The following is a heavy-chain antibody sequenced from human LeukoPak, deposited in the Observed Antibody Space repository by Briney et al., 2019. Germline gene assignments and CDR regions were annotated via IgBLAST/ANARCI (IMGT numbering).Heavy chain of an antibody. CDR3: ARSGVGNWLDP. J-gene: IGHJ5*02. V-gene: IGHV1-18*01. CDR2: INPYNGDR. CDR1: GYAFRTQG. D-gene: IGHD2-8*01. Sequence: WASVKVSCKPSGYAFRTQGIAWVRQAPGQGLEWMGWINPYNGDRKYAGKFQGRLTMTTDTSTSTAYMELRSLRSDDTAVYFCARSGVGNWLDPWGQGTLVTVSS.